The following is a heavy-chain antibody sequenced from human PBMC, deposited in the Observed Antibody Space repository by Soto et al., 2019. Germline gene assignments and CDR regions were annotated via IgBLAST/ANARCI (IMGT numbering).Heavy chain of an antibody. Sequence: PGGSLRLSCASSGFPFSSYAMSWVRQAPGKGLEWVSAISGSGGSTYYADSVKGRFTISRDNSKNTLYLQMNSLRAEDTAVYYCAKRNSYSSSWYGSYWGQGTLVTVSS. D-gene: IGHD6-13*01. V-gene: IGHV3-23*01. CDR1: GFPFSSYA. CDR2: ISGSGGST. J-gene: IGHJ4*02. CDR3: AKRNSYSSSWYGSY.